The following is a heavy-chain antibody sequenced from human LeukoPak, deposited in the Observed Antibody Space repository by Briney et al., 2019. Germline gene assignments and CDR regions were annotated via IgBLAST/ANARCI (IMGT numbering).Heavy chain of an antibody. J-gene: IGHJ1*01. D-gene: IGHD2-2*01. Sequence: SETLSLTCTVSGGSISSYYWSWIRQPPGKGLGWIGYIYYSGSTNYNPSLKSRVPISVDTSKNQFSLKLSSVTAADTAVYYCASYCSSTSCHGFQHWGQGTLVTVSS. CDR2: IYYSGST. CDR3: ASYCSSTSCHGFQH. CDR1: GGSISSYY. V-gene: IGHV4-59*01.